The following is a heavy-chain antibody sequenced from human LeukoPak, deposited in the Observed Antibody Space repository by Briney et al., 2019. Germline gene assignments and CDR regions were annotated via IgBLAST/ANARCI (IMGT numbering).Heavy chain of an antibody. Sequence: SETLSLTCTVSGGSISSYYWSWIRQPPGKGLEWIGYIYYSGSTNYNPSLKSRVTISVDTSKNQFSLKLSSVTAADTAVYYCARVGYYYDSSGYLTQNAFDIWGQGTMVTVSS. CDR2: IYYSGST. V-gene: IGHV4-59*01. CDR1: GGSISSYY. CDR3: ARVGYYYDSSGYLTQNAFDI. J-gene: IGHJ3*02. D-gene: IGHD3-22*01.